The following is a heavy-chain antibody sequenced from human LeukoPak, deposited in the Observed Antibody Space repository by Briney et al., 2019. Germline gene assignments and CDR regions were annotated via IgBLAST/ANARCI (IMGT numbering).Heavy chain of an antibody. V-gene: IGHV3-21*01. CDR2: ISIGSTYI. CDR1: GITFSRYS. J-gene: IGHJ4*02. CDR3: AKVPDYYGSGRYH. D-gene: IGHD3-10*01. Sequence: PGGSLRLSCAASGITFSRYSMNWVRQAPGKGLEWVSSISIGSTYIYYADSVKGRFTISRDNAKNSLYLQMNSLRAEDTAVYYCAKVPDYYGSGRYHWGQGTLVTVSS.